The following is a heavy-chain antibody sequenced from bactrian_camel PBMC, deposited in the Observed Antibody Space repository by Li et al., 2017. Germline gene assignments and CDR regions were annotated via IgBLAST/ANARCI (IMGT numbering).Heavy chain of an antibody. CDR1: SNEYRTYC. D-gene: IGHD3*01. V-gene: IGHV3S53*01. J-gene: IGHJ4*01. Sequence: HVQLVESGGGAVQAGGSLNLSCTASSNEYRTYCMAWFRQVPGKDREGVATIDLEGNTRYADFVKGRFTISKESGSGKVTLYLQMNSLEAEDTAIYFCAAKAKVWRWTSCYVQSEYDSWGQGTQVTVS. CDR3: AAKAKVWRWTSCYVQSEYDS. CDR2: IDLEGNT.